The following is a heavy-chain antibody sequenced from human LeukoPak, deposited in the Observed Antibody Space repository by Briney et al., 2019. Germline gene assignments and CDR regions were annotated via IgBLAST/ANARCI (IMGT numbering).Heavy chain of an antibody. CDR1: GFTFSYSA. CDR3: ARDRITYGYSKGDY. J-gene: IGHJ4*02. Sequence: PGGSLRLSCAASGFTFSYSAMHWVRQAPGKGLEWVAVISYDGSNKYYTDSVKGRFNISRDNSKNTLYLQMNSLRAEDTAVYYWARDRITYGYSKGDYWGQGTLVTVSS. V-gene: IGHV3-30*04. D-gene: IGHD5-18*01. CDR2: ISYDGSNK.